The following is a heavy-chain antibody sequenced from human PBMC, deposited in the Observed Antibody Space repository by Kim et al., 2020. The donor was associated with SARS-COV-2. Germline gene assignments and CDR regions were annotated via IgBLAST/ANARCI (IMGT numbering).Heavy chain of an antibody. CDR1: GGSISSSSYY. CDR2: IYYSGST. CDR3: ARDHILTGFSVDY. J-gene: IGHJ4*02. D-gene: IGHD3-9*01. V-gene: IGHV4-39*07. Sequence: SETLSLTCTVSGGSISSSSYYWGWIRQPPGKGLEWIGSIYYSGSTYYNPSLKSRVTISVDTSKNQFSLKLSSVTAADTAVYYCARDHILTGFSVDYWGQGTLVTVSS.